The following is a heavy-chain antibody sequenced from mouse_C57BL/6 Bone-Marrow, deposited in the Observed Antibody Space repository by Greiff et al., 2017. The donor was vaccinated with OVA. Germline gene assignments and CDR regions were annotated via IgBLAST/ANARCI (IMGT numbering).Heavy chain of an antibody. CDR1: GFNITDDY. CDR2: IDPETGDT. J-gene: IGHJ2*01. Sequence: EVQLQQSGAELVRPGASVKLSCTASGFNITDDYMHWVKQRPEQGLEWIGWIDPETGDTDYASKFQGKATITADTSSNTAYLQLSSLTAEDTAVYYCTSYGSFDYWGQGTTLTVSS. CDR3: TSYGSFDY. D-gene: IGHD2-1*01. V-gene: IGHV14-4*01.